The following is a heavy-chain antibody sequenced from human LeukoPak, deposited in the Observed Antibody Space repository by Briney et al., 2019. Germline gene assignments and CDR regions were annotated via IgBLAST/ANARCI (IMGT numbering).Heavy chain of an antibody. J-gene: IGHJ3*02. CDR2: VYSSGST. CDR1: GGSISSASSY. CDR3: ARHDIVVVPAAIGAFDI. D-gene: IGHD2-2*01. Sequence: SETLSLTCTVSGGSISSASSYWTWIRQPAGKGLEWIGRVYSSGSTNYNPSLKSRVTISLDTSKNQFSLKLSSVTAADTAVYYCARHDIVVVPAAIGAFDIWGQGTMVTVPS. V-gene: IGHV4-61*02.